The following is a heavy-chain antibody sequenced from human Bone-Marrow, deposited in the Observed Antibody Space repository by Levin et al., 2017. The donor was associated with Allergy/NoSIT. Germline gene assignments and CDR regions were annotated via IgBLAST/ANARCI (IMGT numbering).Heavy chain of an antibody. D-gene: IGHD3-3*01. V-gene: IGHV1-8*01. Sequence: ASVKVSCKASGYTFTSYDINWVRQATGQGLEWMGWMNPNSGNTGYAQKFQGRVTMTRNTSISTAYMELSSLRSEDTAVYYCASYSDFWSGYHYGMDVWGQGTTVTVSS. CDR1: GYTFTSYD. CDR3: ASYSDFWSGYHYGMDV. J-gene: IGHJ6*02. CDR2: MNPNSGNT.